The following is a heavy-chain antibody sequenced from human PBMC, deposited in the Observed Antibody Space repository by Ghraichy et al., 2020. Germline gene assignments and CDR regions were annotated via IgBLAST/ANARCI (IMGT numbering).Heavy chain of an antibody. CDR2: INPNSVGT. J-gene: IGHJ4*02. D-gene: IGHD6-19*01. CDR1: GYPFTAYY. CDR3: ARKVMPVAGNLFDY. Sequence: ASVKVSCKASGYPFTAYYMHWNLQAPGQRLKWKGWINPNSVGTNYAQKFQGRVTMNRDTSISTAYMELSRLRSDDTAVYYCARKVMPVAGNLFDYWGQGTLITVAS. V-gene: IGHV1-2*02.